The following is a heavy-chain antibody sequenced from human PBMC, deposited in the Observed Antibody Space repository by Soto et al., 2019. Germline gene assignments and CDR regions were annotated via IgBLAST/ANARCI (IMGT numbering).Heavy chain of an antibody. V-gene: IGHV3-23*01. CDR3: AKDTPGSGYYYDSSGEFDY. D-gene: IGHD3-22*01. CDR1: GFTFSSYA. CDR2: ISGSGGST. J-gene: IGHJ4*02. Sequence: QAGGSLRLSCAASGFTFSSYAMSWVRQAPGKGLEWVSAISGSGGSTYYADSVKGRFTISRDNSKNTLYLQMNSLRAEDTAVYYCAKDTPGSGYYYDSSGEFDYWGQGTLVTVSS.